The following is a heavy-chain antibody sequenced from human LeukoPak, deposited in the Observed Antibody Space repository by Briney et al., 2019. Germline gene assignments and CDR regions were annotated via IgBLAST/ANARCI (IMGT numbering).Heavy chain of an antibody. CDR3: AREEMPGKFDY. D-gene: IGHD1-26*01. J-gene: IGHJ4*02. V-gene: IGHV4-4*01. Sequence: PGGSLRLSCAASGFTFSNAWMSWVRQAPGKGLEWIGEIYHSGNTNYNPSLKSRVAISLDKSSNQFSLRLTSVTAADTAMYFCAREEMPGKFDYWGQGTLVTVSS. CDR2: IYHSGNT. CDR1: GFTFSNAW.